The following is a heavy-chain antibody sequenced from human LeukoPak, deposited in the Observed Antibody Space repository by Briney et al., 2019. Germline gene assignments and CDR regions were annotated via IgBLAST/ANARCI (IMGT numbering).Heavy chain of an antibody. J-gene: IGHJ5*02. Sequence: SETLPLTCTVSGGSISSSSYYWGWIRQPPGKGLEWIGSIYYSGSTYYNPPLKSRVTISVDTSKNQFSLKLSSVTAADTAVYYCARQGDDYGDYPNWFDPWGQGTLVTVSS. D-gene: IGHD4-17*01. CDR1: GGSISSSSYY. CDR2: IYYSGST. CDR3: ARQGDDYGDYPNWFDP. V-gene: IGHV4-39*01.